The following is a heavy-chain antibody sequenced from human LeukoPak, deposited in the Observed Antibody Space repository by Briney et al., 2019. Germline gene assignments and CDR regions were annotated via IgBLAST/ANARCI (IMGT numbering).Heavy chain of an antibody. CDR2: INPNSGGT. CDR1: GYTFTGYY. J-gene: IGHJ4*02. V-gene: IGHV1-2*02. CDR3: ALIYYDSSGYYRDY. Sequence: GASVKVSCKASGYTFTGYYMHWVRQAPGQGLEWMGWINPNSGGTNYAQKFQGRVTMTRDTSISTAYMELSRLRSDDTAVYYCALIYYDSSGYYRDYWGQGTLVTVSS. D-gene: IGHD3-22*01.